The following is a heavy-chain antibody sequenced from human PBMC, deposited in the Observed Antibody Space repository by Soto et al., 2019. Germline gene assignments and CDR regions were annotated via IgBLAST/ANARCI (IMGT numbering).Heavy chain of an antibody. CDR3: ARDLGYYESDGYFDY. Sequence: GSLRLSCAASVFTFSDNYMSWIRQAPGKGLEWVSYISSSGSIIYYADSVKGRFTISRDNAKNSLYLQMNSLRAEDTAVYYCARDLGYYESDGYFDYWGQGALVTVSS. J-gene: IGHJ4*02. V-gene: IGHV3-11*01. CDR2: ISSSGSII. CDR1: VFTFSDNY. D-gene: IGHD3-22*01.